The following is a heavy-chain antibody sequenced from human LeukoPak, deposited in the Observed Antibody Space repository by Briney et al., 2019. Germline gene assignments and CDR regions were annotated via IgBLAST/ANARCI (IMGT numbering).Heavy chain of an antibody. J-gene: IGHJ4*02. Sequence: GXSLRLSCAASGFTFSSYGMHWVRQAPGKGLEWVAFIRYDGSNKYYADSVKGRFTISRDNSKNTLYLQMNSLRAEDTAVYYCAKDPTLNYYYDSSGPWVHWGQGTLVTVSS. CDR3: AKDPTLNYYYDSSGPWVH. CDR1: GFTFSSYG. CDR2: IRYDGSNK. D-gene: IGHD3-22*01. V-gene: IGHV3-30*02.